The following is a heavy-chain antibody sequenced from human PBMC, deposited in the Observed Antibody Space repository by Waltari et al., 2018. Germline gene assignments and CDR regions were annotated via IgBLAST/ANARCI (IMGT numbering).Heavy chain of an antibody. J-gene: IGHJ4*02. D-gene: IGHD3-10*01. CDR3: AKERSMEYVDY. Sequence: QVQLVESGGGVVQPGRSLRLSCAASGFTFSSYGMHWVRQAPGKGLEWVAVIWYDGSNKYYADSVKGRFTISRDNSKNTLYLQMTSLRPEDTAVYYCAKERSMEYVDYWGQGTLVTVSS. CDR2: IWYDGSNK. CDR1: GFTFSSYG. V-gene: IGHV3-30*18.